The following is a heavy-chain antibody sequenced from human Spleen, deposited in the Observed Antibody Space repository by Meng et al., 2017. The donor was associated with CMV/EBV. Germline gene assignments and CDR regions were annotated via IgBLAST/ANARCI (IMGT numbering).Heavy chain of an antibody. Sequence: SETLSLTCTVAGSSVTSDYYWGWIRLSPGQGLEWIASMYHSGGTYYNLSLTGRVAISVDTSKNQFSLRLNSVTAADTAVYFCARDRCSSPNCYRGVGYFDFWGQGTLVTVSS. V-gene: IGHV4-38-2*02. D-gene: IGHD2-2*01. CDR2: MYHSGGT. CDR1: GSSVTSDYY. J-gene: IGHJ4*02. CDR3: ARDRCSSPNCYRGVGYFDF.